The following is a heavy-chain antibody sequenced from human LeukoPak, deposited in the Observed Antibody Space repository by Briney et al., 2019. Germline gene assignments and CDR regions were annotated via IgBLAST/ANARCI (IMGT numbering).Heavy chain of an antibody. CDR2: IYYSGST. D-gene: IGHD4-17*01. CDR1: GDSISGFY. Sequence: PSETLSLTCAVSGDSISGFYWSWIRQPPGKGLEWIGSIYYSGSTYYNPSLKSRVTISVDTSKNQFSLKLSSVTAADTAVYYCARGHGDSLFDYWGQGTLVTVSS. V-gene: IGHV4-38-2*01. J-gene: IGHJ4*02. CDR3: ARGHGDSLFDY.